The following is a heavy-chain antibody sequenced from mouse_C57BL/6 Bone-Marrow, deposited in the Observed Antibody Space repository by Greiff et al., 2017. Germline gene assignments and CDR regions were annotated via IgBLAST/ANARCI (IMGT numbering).Heavy chain of an antibody. V-gene: IGHV1-85*01. CDR1: GYTFTSYD. Sequence: VQLQESGPELVKPGASVKLSCKASGYTFTSYDINWVKQRPGQGLEWIGWIYPRAGSTKYNEKFKGKATLTVDTYSSTAYMELHSLTSADSAVYFCARFGSTYAMDYWGQGTSVTVSA. CDR2: IYPRAGST. J-gene: IGHJ4*01. CDR3: ARFGSTYAMDY. D-gene: IGHD1-1*01.